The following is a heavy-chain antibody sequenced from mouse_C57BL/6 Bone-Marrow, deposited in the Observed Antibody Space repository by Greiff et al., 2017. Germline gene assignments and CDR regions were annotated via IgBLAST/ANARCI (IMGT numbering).Heavy chain of an antibody. CDR1: GYTFTSYW. CDR2: IYPGSGST. J-gene: IGHJ4*01. CDR3: ARDTTVVAGDYYAMDY. D-gene: IGHD1-1*01. Sequence: QVQLQQPGAELVKPGASVKMSCKASGYTFTSYWITWVKQRPGQGLEWIGDIYPGSGSTNYNEKFKSKATLTVDTSSSTAYMQLSSLTSEDSAVYYCARDTTVVAGDYYAMDYWGQGTSGTVSS. V-gene: IGHV1-55*01.